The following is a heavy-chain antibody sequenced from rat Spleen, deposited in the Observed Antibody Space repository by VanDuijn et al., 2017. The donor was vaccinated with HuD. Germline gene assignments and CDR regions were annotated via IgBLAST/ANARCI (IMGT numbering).Heavy chain of an antibody. V-gene: IGHV5-29*01. D-gene: IGHD1-9*01. Sequence: EVQLVESDGGLVQPGRSLKLSCAASGFTFSDYYMAWVRQAPTKGLEWVATISSDGRRKYYRDSVKGRFTISRDNAKTSLYLQMDSLRSAGTATYYCARHGYNTDFDYWGQGVMVTVSS. CDR1: GFTFSDYY. CDR2: ISSDGRRK. CDR3: ARHGYNTDFDY. J-gene: IGHJ2*01.